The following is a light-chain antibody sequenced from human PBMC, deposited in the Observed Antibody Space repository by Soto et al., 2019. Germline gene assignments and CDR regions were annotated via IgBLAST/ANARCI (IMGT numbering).Light chain of an antibody. CDR1: QTISSNY. V-gene: IGKV3-20*01. J-gene: IGKJ1*01. Sequence: IVLTQSPGTLSLSPGDRATLSCRASQTISSNYLAWYQQKLGQAPRLLIFRASRRATGIPDRFSGSGSGTDFTLTITRLESEDFAVYYCQQYSRTPRTFGQGTKVDIK. CDR2: RAS. CDR3: QQYSRTPRT.